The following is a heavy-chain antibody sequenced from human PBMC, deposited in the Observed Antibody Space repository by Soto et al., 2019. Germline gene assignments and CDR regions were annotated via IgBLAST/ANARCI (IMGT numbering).Heavy chain of an antibody. D-gene: IGHD2-2*01. CDR1: GFTFDDYA. Sequence: GGSLRLSCASSGFTFDDYAMHWVRQAPGKGLEWVSGINWNSVSIAYADSVKGRFSISRDNAKKSLNLQMNDLRPEDTAFYYCAKQVIPSAKIYYAMDVWGQGTTVTVSS. CDR2: INWNSVSI. J-gene: IGHJ6*02. CDR3: AKQVIPSAKIYYAMDV. V-gene: IGHV3-9*01.